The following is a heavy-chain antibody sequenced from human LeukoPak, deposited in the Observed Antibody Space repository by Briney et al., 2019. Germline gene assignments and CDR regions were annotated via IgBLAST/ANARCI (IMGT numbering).Heavy chain of an antibody. CDR1: GGSFSGYY. J-gene: IGHJ5*02. V-gene: IGHV4-34*01. Sequence: PSETLSLTCAVYGGSFSGYYWSWIRQPPGKGLEWIGEINHSGSTNYNPSLKSQVTISVDTSKNQFSLKLSSVTAADTAVYCCARPMVRGIRKGSWFDPWGQGTLVTVSS. CDR2: INHSGST. CDR3: ARPMVRGIRKGSWFDP. D-gene: IGHD3-10*01.